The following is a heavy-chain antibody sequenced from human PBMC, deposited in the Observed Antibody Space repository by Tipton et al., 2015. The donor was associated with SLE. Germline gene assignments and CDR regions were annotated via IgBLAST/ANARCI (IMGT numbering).Heavy chain of an antibody. Sequence: GLVKPSETLSLTCTVSGGSISSSSYYWGWIRQPPGKGLEWIGSIYYRGSTYYNPSLKSRVTISVDTSKNHFSLKRSSVTAADTAVYYCARLEGVTGYMDVWGKGTTVTVSS. J-gene: IGHJ6*03. CDR3: ARLEGVTGYMDV. D-gene: IGHD3-10*01. CDR2: IYYRGST. CDR1: GGSISSSSYY. V-gene: IGHV4-39*07.